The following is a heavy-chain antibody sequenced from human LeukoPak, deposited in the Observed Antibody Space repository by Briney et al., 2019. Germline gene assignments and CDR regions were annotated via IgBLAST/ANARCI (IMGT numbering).Heavy chain of an antibody. CDR1: GGSFTDYF. J-gene: IGHJ6*02. CDR3: ARGRIAKIVVVHIFSYGMDV. D-gene: IGHD3-22*01. CDR2: INDYTGDT. Sequence: KPSETLSLTCSVYGGSFTDYFWTWIRQSPGKGLEWIGEINDYTGDTKYNPSLNSPVSISLEKSKNQFSLELRSVTAADTAVYYCARGRIAKIVVVHIFSYGMDVWGQGTTVAVSS. V-gene: IGHV4-34*01.